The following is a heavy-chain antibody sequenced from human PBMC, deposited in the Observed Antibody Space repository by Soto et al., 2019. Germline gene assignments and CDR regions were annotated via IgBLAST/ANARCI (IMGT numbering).Heavy chain of an antibody. CDR1: GCTFSGSA. V-gene: IGHV3-73*01. CDR2: IRSKANSYAT. D-gene: IGHD3-22*01. CDR3: TRQDYYDSSGYSFIDY. Sequence: GGSLRLSCAASGCTFSGSAMHWVRQASGKGLEWVGRIRSKANSYATAYAASVKGRFTISRDDSKNTAYLQMNSLKTEDTAVYYCTRQDYYDSSGYSFIDYWGQGTLVTVSS. J-gene: IGHJ4*02.